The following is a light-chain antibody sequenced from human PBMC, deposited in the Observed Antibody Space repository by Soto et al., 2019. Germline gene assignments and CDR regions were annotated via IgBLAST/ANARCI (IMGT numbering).Light chain of an antibody. CDR3: QHYGISPPWT. Sequence: EIVLTQSPGTLSLSPGERATLSCRASQSIGVTYLAWYQQKPGRAPRILIYGASNRAAGIPDRFSGSGSGTDFTLTISRLEPEDSAVYYCQHYGISPPWTFGQGTRLEIK. J-gene: IGKJ5*01. CDR1: QSIGVTY. V-gene: IGKV3-20*01. CDR2: GAS.